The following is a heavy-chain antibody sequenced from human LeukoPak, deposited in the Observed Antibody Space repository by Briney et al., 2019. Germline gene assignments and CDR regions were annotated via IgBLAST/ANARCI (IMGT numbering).Heavy chain of an antibody. CDR1: GGSISSGSYY. D-gene: IGHD2-15*01. CDR3: ARGYCSGGNCYRYGMDV. J-gene: IGHJ6*02. Sequence: SETLSLTCTVSGGSISSGSYYWSWIRQPAGKGLEWIGYIYYSGSTYYNPSLKSRVTISEDTSKNQFSLKLSSVTAADTAVYYCARGYCSGGNCYRYGMDVWGQGTTVTVSS. CDR2: IYYSGST. V-gene: IGHV4-30-4*08.